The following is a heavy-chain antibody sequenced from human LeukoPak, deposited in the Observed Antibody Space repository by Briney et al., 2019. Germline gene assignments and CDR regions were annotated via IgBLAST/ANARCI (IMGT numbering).Heavy chain of an antibody. Sequence: GASVKVSCKASGYTFTGYYMHWVRQAPGQGLEWMGIINPSGGSTSYAQKFQGRVTMTRDTSTSTVYMELSSLRSEDTAVYYCARDPDLVGAIYYFDYWGQGTLVTVSS. J-gene: IGHJ4*02. CDR2: INPSGGST. D-gene: IGHD1-26*01. CDR3: ARDPDLVGAIYYFDY. CDR1: GYTFTGYY. V-gene: IGHV1-46*01.